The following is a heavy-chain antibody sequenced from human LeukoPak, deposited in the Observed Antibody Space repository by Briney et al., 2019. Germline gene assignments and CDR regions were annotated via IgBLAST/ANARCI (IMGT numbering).Heavy chain of an antibody. CDR3: ARGVLLWFGEHNPVNRWFDP. J-gene: IGHJ5*02. Sequence: ASVKVSCKASGYTFTSYAMNWVRQAPGQRLEWMGWINTNTGNPTYAQGFTGRFVFSLDTSVSTAYLQISSLKAEDTAVYYCARGVLLWFGEHNPVNRWFDPWGQGTLVTVSS. V-gene: IGHV7-4-1*02. D-gene: IGHD3-10*01. CDR1: GYTFTSYA. CDR2: INTNTGNP.